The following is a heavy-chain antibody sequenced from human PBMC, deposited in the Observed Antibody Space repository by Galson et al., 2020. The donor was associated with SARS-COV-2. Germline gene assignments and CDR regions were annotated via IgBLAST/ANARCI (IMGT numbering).Heavy chain of an antibody. J-gene: IGHJ3*02. CDR1: GYSISSGYH. CDR3: VRGVEGGPASLPASFDI. Sequence: SETLSLTGSVSGYSISSGYHWGWVRQPPGKGLEWIGTIFHSGSTYYNPSLKSRLTISLHTSKTQFSLKLRSVTAADTATYFCVRGVEGGPASLPASFDIWGQGTMVTVSS. CDR2: IFHSGST. D-gene: IGHD2-2*01. V-gene: IGHV4-38-2*02.